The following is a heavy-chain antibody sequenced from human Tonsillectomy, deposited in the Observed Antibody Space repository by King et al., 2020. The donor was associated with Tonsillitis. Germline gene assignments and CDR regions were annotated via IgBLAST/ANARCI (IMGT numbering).Heavy chain of an antibody. CDR1: GFTFDDYA. CDR3: AKDLDDYGGNSGGFDI. CDR2: ISWNSGTT. Sequence: VQLQESGGGLVQPGRSLRLSCAASGFTFDDYAMHWVRQAPGKGLEWVSGISWNSGTTGYAYSVKGRFTISRDNAKNSLYLQMNSLRAEDTALYYCAKDLDDYGGNSGGFDIWGQGTMVTVSS. D-gene: IGHD4-23*01. J-gene: IGHJ3*02. V-gene: IGHV3-9*01.